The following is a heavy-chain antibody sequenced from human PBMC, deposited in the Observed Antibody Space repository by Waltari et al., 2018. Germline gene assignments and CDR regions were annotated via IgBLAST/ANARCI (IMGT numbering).Heavy chain of an antibody. CDR2: ISGSGGT. Sequence: EVQLLESGGGLGQPGGSLRRSCAASGITFSSYFMRWVRLAPGKWLEWFSTISGSGGTYYADSVRGRFTISRDKSKNTLSLQMNSLRAEDTAVYYCAIGQGYYFDYWGQGTLVTVSS. CDR1: GITFSSYF. J-gene: IGHJ4*02. V-gene: IGHV3-23*01. CDR3: AIGQGYYFDY.